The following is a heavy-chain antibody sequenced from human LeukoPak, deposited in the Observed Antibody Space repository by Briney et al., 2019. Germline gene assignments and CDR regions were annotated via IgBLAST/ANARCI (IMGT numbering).Heavy chain of an antibody. J-gene: IGHJ4*02. Sequence: GGSLRLSCAASGFTFSSYAISWVRQAPGKGLEWVSAISGSGGSTYYADSVKGWFTISRDNSKNTLYLQMNSLRAEDTAVYYCARGGYYGLGSYFDYWGQGTLVTVSS. V-gene: IGHV3-23*01. CDR2: ISGSGGST. D-gene: IGHD3-10*01. CDR1: GFTFSSYA. CDR3: ARGGYYGLGSYFDY.